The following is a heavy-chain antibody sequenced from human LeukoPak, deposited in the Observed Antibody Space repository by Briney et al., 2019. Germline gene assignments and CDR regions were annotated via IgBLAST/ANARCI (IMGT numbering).Heavy chain of an antibody. CDR2: INHSGST. V-gene: IGHV4-34*01. D-gene: IGHD6-19*01. CDR3: ARDRVAVAGTNYYYYMDV. Sequence: SETLSLTCAVYGGSFSGYYWSWIRQPPGKGLEWIGEINHSGSTNYNPSLKSRVTISVDTSKNQFSLKLSSVTAADTAVYYCARDRVAVAGTNYYYYMDVWGKGTTVTISS. CDR1: GGSFSGYY. J-gene: IGHJ6*03.